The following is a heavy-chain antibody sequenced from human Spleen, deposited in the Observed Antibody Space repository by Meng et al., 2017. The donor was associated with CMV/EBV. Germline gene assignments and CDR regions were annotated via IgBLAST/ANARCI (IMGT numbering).Heavy chain of an antibody. J-gene: IGHJ6*02. CDR3: ARGQYSSSWSRVYYYGMDV. CDR1: GFTFSNYQ. Sequence: GESLKISCAVYGFTFSNYQMHWVRQAPGKGLVWVADVNSDETRTNYADSVQGRFTISRDNANNTLYLQMNSLRAEDTAVYYCARGQYSSSWSRVYYYGMDVWGQGTTVTVSS. CDR2: VNSDETRT. V-gene: IGHV3-74*01. D-gene: IGHD6-13*01.